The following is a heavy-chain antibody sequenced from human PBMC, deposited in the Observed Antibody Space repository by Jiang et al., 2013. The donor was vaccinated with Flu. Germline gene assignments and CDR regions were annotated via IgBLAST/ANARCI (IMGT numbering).Heavy chain of an antibody. CDR3: AKAPLYYYYGMDV. V-gene: IGHV3-23*01. Sequence: RLSCAASGFTFSSYAMSWVRQAPGKGLEWVSAISGSGGSTYYADSVKGRFTISRDNSKNTLYLQMNSLRAEDTAVYYCAKAPLYYYYGMDVWGQGTTVTVSS. J-gene: IGHJ6*02. CDR1: GFTFSSYA. CDR2: ISGSGGST.